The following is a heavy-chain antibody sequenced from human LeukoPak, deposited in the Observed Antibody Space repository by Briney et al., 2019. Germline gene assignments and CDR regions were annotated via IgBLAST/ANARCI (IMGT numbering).Heavy chain of an antibody. CDR3: ARKTVVGSYFDY. V-gene: IGHV1-69*13. CDR1: GGTFSSYA. CDR2: IIPIFGTA. J-gene: IGHJ4*02. D-gene: IGHD4-23*01. Sequence: PEASVKVSCKASGGTFSSYAISWVRQAPGQGLEWMGGIIPIFGTANYAQKFQGRVTITADESTSTAYMELSSLRSEDTAVYYCARKTVVGSYFDYWGQGTPVTVSS.